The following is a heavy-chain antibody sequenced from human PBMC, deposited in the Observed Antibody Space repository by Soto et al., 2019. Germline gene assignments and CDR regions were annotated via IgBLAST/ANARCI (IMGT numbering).Heavy chain of an antibody. CDR1: GYSFSSYG. J-gene: IGHJ5*02. CDR3: ATSYDSGFDP. D-gene: IGHD3-3*01. CDR2: ISVNNGNT. Sequence: ASVKVSCKASGYSFSSYGISWVRQAPGQGLDWMGWISVNNGNTDYAPKFQGRVTMTTDTSTSTAYMELRSLRSDDAAVYYCATSYDSGFDPWGQGTLVTVSS. V-gene: IGHV1-18*04.